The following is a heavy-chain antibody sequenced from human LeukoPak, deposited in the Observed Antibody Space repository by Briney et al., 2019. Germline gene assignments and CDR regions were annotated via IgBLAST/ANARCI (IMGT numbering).Heavy chain of an antibody. CDR3: ARAYYDFWSGYLYYFDY. D-gene: IGHD3-3*01. J-gene: IGHJ4*02. CDR1: GFTFSDYY. CDR2: ISSSSSYT. V-gene: IGHV3-11*06. Sequence: GGSLRLSCAASGFTFSDYYMSWIRQAPGKGLEWVSYISSSSSYTNYADSVKGRFTISRDNAKNSLYLQMNSLRAEDTAVYYCARAYYDFWSGYLYYFDYWGQGTLVTASS.